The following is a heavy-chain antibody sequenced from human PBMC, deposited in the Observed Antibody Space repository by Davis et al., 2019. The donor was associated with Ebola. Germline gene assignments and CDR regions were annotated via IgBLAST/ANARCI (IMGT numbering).Heavy chain of an antibody. V-gene: IGHV4-61*08. CDR2: VHYSGNT. CDR3: ARDFYSSSWLGWFDP. D-gene: IGHD6-13*01. Sequence: SETLSLTCTVSGGSVSSGGYYWSWIRQPPGKALEWIGYVHYSGNTYYNPSLKSRVSISLDTSKNQFSLKLTSVTAADTALYYCARDFYSSSWLGWFDPWGQGTLVTVSS. J-gene: IGHJ5*02. CDR1: GGSVSSGGYY.